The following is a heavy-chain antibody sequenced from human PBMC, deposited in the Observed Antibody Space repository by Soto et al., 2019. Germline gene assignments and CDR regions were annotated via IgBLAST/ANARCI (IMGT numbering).Heavy chain of an antibody. J-gene: IGHJ4*02. Sequence: SETLSLTCTVSGGSISSGGYYWSWIRQHPGKGLEWIGYIYYSGSTYYNPSFKSRVTISVDTSKNQFSLKLRSVTATDTAVYYCARQFEYYDSSGYYSDKFDYWGQGTLVPVSS. CDR3: ARQFEYYDSSGYYSDKFDY. CDR2: IYYSGST. CDR1: GGSISSGGYY. D-gene: IGHD3-22*01. V-gene: IGHV4-31*03.